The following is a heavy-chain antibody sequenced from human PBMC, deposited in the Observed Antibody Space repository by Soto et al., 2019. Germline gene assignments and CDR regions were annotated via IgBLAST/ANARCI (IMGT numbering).Heavy chain of an antibody. CDR3: AKGHAYTYGLDY. J-gene: IGHJ4*02. V-gene: IGHV3-30*18. CDR2: LSYDESNK. Sequence: QVQLVESGGGVVQPGRSLRLSCAASGFTFSSYGMHWVRQAPGKGLEWVAVLSYDESNKYYADSVKGRFTISRDNSKNTLSLQMNSLRAEDTAVYYCAKGHAYTYGLDYWGQGTLVTVPS. D-gene: IGHD5-18*01. CDR1: GFTFSSYG.